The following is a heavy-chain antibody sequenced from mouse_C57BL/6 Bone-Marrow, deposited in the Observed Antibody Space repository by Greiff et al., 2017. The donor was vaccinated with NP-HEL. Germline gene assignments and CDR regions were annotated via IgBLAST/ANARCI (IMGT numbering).Heavy chain of an antibody. J-gene: IGHJ2*01. CDR3: ARWHGPVDY. CDR1: GYTFTSYW. V-gene: IGHV1-61*01. Sequence: QVQLQQPGAELVRPGSSVKLSCKASGYTFTSYWMDWVKQRPGQGLEWIGKIYPPDSETPYNQKFKDKATLTVDKTSGTAYMQLSRLASEDSAVYYCARWHGPVDYWGQGNTLTVSS. CDR2: IYPPDSET.